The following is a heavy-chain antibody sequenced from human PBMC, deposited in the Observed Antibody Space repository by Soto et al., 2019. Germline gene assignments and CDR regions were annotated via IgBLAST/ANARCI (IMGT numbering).Heavy chain of an antibody. Sequence: QVQLVQSGAEVKKPGASVKVSCKASGYTFTGYYMHWVRQAPGQGLEWMGWINPNSGGTNYAQKFQGWVTMTRDTSISTAYMERSRLRSDDTAVYYCAREGYYYDSSGHPLDYWGEGALVTVSS. J-gene: IGHJ4*02. CDR1: GYTFTGYY. D-gene: IGHD3-22*01. V-gene: IGHV1-2*04. CDR2: INPNSGGT. CDR3: AREGYYYDSSGHPLDY.